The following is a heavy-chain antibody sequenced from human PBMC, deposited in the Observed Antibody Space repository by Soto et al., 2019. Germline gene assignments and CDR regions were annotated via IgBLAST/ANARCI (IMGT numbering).Heavy chain of an antibody. Sequence: HPGGSLRLSCAASGFTFSSYAMSWVRQAPGKGLEWVSAISGSGGSTYYADSVKGRFTISRDNSKNTLYLQMNSLRAEDTAVYYCAKGPRITGTNRFDYWGQGTLVTVSS. CDR3: AKGPRITGTNRFDY. CDR1: GFTFSSYA. CDR2: ISGSGGST. J-gene: IGHJ4*02. V-gene: IGHV3-23*01. D-gene: IGHD1-7*01.